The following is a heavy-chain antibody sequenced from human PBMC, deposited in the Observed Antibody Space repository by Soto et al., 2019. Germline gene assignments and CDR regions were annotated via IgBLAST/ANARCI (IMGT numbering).Heavy chain of an antibody. V-gene: IGHV1-18*04. CDR3: ATSYDTGFDP. J-gene: IGHJ5*02. CDR2: IKVDSGYT. CDR1: GYPFIKYG. D-gene: IGHD3-9*01. Sequence: QLQLVQSAAGVKKPGASVRVSCKAYGYPFIKYGISWIRQAPEQGLERMGWIKVDSGYTNYAQKFQGRVTMTADTSSDTAFMELRSLRLDDTAVYFCATSYDTGFDPWGQGTLVSVSS.